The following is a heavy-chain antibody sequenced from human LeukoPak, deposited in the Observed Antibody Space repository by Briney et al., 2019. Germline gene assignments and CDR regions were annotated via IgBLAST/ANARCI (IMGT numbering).Heavy chain of an antibody. V-gene: IGHV4-34*01. CDR2: INHSGST. J-gene: IGHJ4*02. CDR3: ARAGKLKDESGNSNHLFDY. CDR1: GVSFSGYY. Sequence: SETLSLTCAVYGVSFSGYYWSWIRQPPGKGLEWIGEINHSGSTDYNPSLKSRVTISVDTSKNQFSLKLSSVTAADTAVYYCARAGKLKDESGNSNHLFDYWGQGTLVTVSS. D-gene: IGHD4-23*01.